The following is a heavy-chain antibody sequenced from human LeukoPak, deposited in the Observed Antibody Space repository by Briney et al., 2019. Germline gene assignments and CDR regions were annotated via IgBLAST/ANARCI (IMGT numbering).Heavy chain of an antibody. V-gene: IGHV4-59*12. CDR3: AREGRGRAGQYYFDY. CDR1: GGSISRDY. D-gene: IGHD5-24*01. J-gene: IGHJ4*02. Sequence: PSQTLSLTCTVSGGSISRDYWSWIRQPPGKGLEWIGYIYYTGSTNYNPSLNSRVTISLETSKNQFSLKLSSVTAADTAVYYCAREGRGRAGQYYFDYWGQGTLVTVSS. CDR2: IYYTGST.